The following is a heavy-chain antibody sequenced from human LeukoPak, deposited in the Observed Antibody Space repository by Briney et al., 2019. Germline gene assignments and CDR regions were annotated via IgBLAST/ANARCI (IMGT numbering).Heavy chain of an antibody. CDR3: ARSITIFGVVDY. CDR1: GFTVSSNY. CDR2: IYSGGST. V-gene: IGHV3-66*02. D-gene: IGHD3-3*01. J-gene: IGHJ4*02. Sequence: RGPLRLSCAASGFTVSSNYMSWVRQAPGKGLEWVSVIYSGGSTYYADSVKGRFTISRDNSKNTLYLQMNSLRAEDTAVYYCARSITIFGVVDYWGQGTLVTVSS.